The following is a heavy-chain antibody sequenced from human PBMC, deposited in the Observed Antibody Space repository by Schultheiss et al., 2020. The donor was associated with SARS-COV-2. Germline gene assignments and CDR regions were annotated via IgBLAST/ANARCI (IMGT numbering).Heavy chain of an antibody. CDR3: ARIRVHFDFWDSGIYYYYGMDV. Sequence: SGPTLVKPTQTLTLTCTFSGFSLSTSGVGVGWIRQPPGKALEWLALIDWDDDKYYSTSLKTRLTISKDTSKNQVVLTMTNMDPVDTATYYCARIRVHFDFWDSGIYYYYGMDVWGQGTTVTVSS. V-gene: IGHV2-70*01. J-gene: IGHJ6*02. CDR2: IDWDDDK. CDR1: GFSLSTSGVG. D-gene: IGHD3-3*01.